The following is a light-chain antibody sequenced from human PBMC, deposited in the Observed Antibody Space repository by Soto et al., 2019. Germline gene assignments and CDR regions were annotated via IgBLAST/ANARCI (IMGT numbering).Light chain of an antibody. CDR1: QSVSSSY. Sequence: EIVLTQSPGTLSLSPGERATLSCRASQSVSSSYLAWYQQKPGQAPRLLIYGASSRATGIPDRFSGSGSGTDFTLTISRLEPEDFAVYYCQQYNSYSEAFGQGTKVDIK. CDR3: QQYNSYSEA. J-gene: IGKJ1*01. V-gene: IGKV3-20*01. CDR2: GAS.